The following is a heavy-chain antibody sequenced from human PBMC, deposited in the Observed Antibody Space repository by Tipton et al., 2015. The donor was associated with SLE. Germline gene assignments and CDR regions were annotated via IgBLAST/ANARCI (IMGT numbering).Heavy chain of an antibody. CDR3: ASGAYGSGSNYFGGWFDP. Sequence: TLSLTCTVSGASISSYYWSWIRQFPGKGLKWIGYIHTSGSTNYNPSLKSRVTISVDTSKNQFSLKLSSVTAADTAVYYCASGAYGSGSNYFGGWFDPWGQGTLVTVSS. CDR2: IHTSGST. V-gene: IGHV4-4*08. J-gene: IGHJ5*02. D-gene: IGHD3-10*01. CDR1: GASISSYY.